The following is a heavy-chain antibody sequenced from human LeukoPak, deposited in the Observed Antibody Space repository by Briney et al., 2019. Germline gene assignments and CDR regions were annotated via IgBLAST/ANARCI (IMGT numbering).Heavy chain of an antibody. CDR2: INHSGST. CDR1: GGSFSGYY. V-gene: IGHV4-34*01. D-gene: IGHD6-13*01. J-gene: IGHJ5*02. CDR3: ARAALIAAAGRYWFDP. Sequence: SETLSLTCAVYGGSFSGYYWSWIRQPPGKGLEWIGEINHSGSTYYNPSLKSRVTISVDTSKNQFSLKLSSVTAADTAVYYCARAALIAAAGRYWFDPWGQGTLVTVSS.